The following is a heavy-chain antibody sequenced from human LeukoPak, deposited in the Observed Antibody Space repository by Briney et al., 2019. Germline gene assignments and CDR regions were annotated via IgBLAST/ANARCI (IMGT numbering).Heavy chain of an antibody. J-gene: IGHJ4*02. D-gene: IGHD4-23*01. CDR1: GYTFTGYY. V-gene: IGHV1-2*06. Sequence: ASVTVSCKASGYTFTGYYMHWVREAPGQGLEWMGRINPNSGGTNYAQKFQGRVTMTRDTSISTAYMELSKLRSDDTAVYYCARDYGGISDFDYWGQGTLVTVSS. CDR2: INPNSGGT. CDR3: ARDYGGISDFDY.